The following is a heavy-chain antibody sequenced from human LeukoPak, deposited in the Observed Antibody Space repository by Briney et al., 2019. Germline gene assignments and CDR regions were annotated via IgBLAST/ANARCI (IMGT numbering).Heavy chain of an antibody. CDR1: GGTFSSYA. Sequence: ASVNVSCKASGGTFSSYAISWVRQAPGQGLEWMGGIIPIFGTANYAQKFQGRVTITADESTSTAYMELSSLRSEDTAVYYCARGGSSGWFRYFDYWGQGTLVTVSS. CDR3: ARGGSSGWFRYFDY. CDR2: IIPIFGTA. D-gene: IGHD6-19*01. J-gene: IGHJ4*02. V-gene: IGHV1-69*13.